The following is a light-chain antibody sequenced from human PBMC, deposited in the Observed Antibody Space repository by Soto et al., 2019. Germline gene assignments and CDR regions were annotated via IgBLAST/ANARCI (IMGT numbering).Light chain of an antibody. CDR1: QGISNY. CDR3: QQYNSYS. CDR2: AAS. Sequence: DIQMTQSPSSLSASVEDRVTITRRASQGISNYLAWYQQKPGKVPKLLIYAASTLQSGVPSRFSGGGCGTEFSLTISSLQPDHFATYYCQQYNSYSFGQGTKVDI. V-gene: IGKV1-27*01. J-gene: IGKJ1*01.